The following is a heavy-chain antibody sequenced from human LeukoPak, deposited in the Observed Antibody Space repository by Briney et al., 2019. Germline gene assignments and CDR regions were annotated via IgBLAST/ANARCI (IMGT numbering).Heavy chain of an antibody. V-gene: IGHV4-34*01. CDR1: EVSFSTYY. J-gene: IGHJ5*02. D-gene: IGHD5-12*01. Sequence: SETLSLTCAAYEVSFSTYYWSWIRQPPGKGLEWIGEINHRGSTNYNPSLKSRVTISIDTSRNQFFLKLSSVTAADTAIYYCASAYSGYDRGVRFDPWGQGTLVTVSS. CDR2: INHRGST. CDR3: ASAYSGYDRGVRFDP.